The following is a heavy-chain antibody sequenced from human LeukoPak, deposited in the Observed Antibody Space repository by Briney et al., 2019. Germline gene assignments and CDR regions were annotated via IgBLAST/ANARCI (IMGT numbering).Heavy chain of an antibody. Sequence: GRSLRLSCAASGFTFSSYGMHWVRQAPGKGLEWVAVISYDGSNKYYADSVKGRFTISRDNSKNTLYLQMNSLRAEDTAVYYCARGPPDYYDILTGYYSFDYWGQGTLVTVSS. CDR2: ISYDGSNK. CDR3: ARGPPDYYDILTGYYSFDY. V-gene: IGHV3-30*03. D-gene: IGHD3-9*01. J-gene: IGHJ4*02. CDR1: GFTFSSYG.